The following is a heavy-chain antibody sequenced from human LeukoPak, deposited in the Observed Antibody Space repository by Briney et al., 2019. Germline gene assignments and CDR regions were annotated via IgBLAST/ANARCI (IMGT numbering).Heavy chain of an antibody. V-gene: IGHV1-69*13. CDR2: IIPIFGTA. J-gene: IGHJ4*02. CDR1: GGTFSSYA. CDR3: ARGPSVIDYDFWSGSLYYFDY. Sequence: GASVKVSCKASGGTFSSYAISWVRQAPGQGLEWMGGIIPIFGTANYAQKFQGRVTITADESTSTAYVELSSLRSEDTAVYYCARGPSVIDYDFWSGSLYYFDYWGQGTLVTVSS. D-gene: IGHD3-3*01.